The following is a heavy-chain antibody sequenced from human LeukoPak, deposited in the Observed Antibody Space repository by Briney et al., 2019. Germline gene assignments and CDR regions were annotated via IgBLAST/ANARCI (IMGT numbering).Heavy chain of an antibody. CDR1: GYTFTGYY. CDR3: ARVPLGACSSTSCYYGMDV. D-gene: IGHD2-2*01. Sequence: ASVKVSCKASGYTFTGYYMHWVRQAPGQGLEWMGWINPNSGGTNYAQKFQGRVTMTRDTSISTAYMEPSRLRSDDTAVYYCARVPLGACSSTSCYYGMDVWGQGTTVTVSS. V-gene: IGHV1-2*02. J-gene: IGHJ6*02. CDR2: INPNSGGT.